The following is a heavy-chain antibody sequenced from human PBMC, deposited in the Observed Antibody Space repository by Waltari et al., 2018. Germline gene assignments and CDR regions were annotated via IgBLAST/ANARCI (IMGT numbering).Heavy chain of an antibody. CDR2: TRDKANGHTT. J-gene: IGHJ4*02. V-gene: IGHV3-72*01. CDR3: VRSKAGAGNFDY. D-gene: IGHD1-26*01. CDR1: GFIFSDHY. Sequence: EVQLVESGGGLVQPGGSLRLSCAASGFIFSDHYMVWIRQAPGKGLEWVARTRDKANGHTTDYVASVKGRFTVSRDDSKNSLYLQMNSLKTEDTALYYCVRSKAGAGNFDYWGQGTLVTVSS.